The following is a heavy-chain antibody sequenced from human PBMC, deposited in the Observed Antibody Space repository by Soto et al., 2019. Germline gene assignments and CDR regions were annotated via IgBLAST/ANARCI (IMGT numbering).Heavy chain of an antibody. J-gene: IGHJ4*02. V-gene: IGHV4-59*12. CDR1: GGSISSYY. CDR2: IYYSGST. Sequence: SETLSLTCTVSGGSISSYYWSWIRQPPGKGLEWIGYIYYSGSTNYNPSLKSRVTISVDTSKNQFSLKLSSVTAADTAVYYCARARGNIVATQSRRYFAYWGQGTLVTVSS. CDR3: ARARGNIVATQSRRYFAY. D-gene: IGHD5-12*01.